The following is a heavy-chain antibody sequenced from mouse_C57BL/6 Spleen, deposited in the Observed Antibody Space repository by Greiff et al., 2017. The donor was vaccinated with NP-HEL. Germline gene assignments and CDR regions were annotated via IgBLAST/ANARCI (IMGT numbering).Heavy chain of an antibody. CDR1: GFNIKDDY. J-gene: IGHJ2*01. CDR3: TTPFTTVVAPYFDY. V-gene: IGHV14-4*01. CDR2: IDPENGDT. Sequence: EVKLMESGAELVRPGASVKLSCTASGFNIKDDYMHWVKQRPEQGLEWIGWIDPENGDTEYASKFQGKATITADTSSNTAYLQLSSLTSEDTAVYYCTTPFTTVVAPYFDYWGQGTTLTVSS. D-gene: IGHD1-1*01.